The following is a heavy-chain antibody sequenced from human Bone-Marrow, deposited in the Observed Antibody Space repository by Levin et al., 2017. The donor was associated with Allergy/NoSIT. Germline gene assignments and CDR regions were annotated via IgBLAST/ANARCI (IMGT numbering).Heavy chain of an antibody. D-gene: IGHD6-13*01. V-gene: IGHV3-21*01. J-gene: IGHJ4*02. CDR3: AKGAAAAGRTFDS. CDR2: ITSSSSYI. CDR1: GFSFSSYS. Sequence: GGSLRLSCAASGFSFSSYSMNWVRQAPGKGLEWVSSITSSSSYIYYADSVKGRFTISRDDAKNSLYLQMNSLRAEDTAVYYCAKGAAAAGRTFDSWGQGTLVTVSS.